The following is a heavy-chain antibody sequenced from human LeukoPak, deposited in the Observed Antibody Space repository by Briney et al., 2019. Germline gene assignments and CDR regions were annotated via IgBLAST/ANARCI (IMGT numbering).Heavy chain of an antibody. V-gene: IGHV3-23*01. CDR1: GFTFSSYA. Sequence: SGGSLRLSCAASGFTFSSYAMSWDRQAPGKGLEWVAAISGNGVAAFYSDSVKGRFSISRDNSKNTLFLQMDSLGAEDTAVYYCAKDEGGSFYWLPTLDYWGQGTLVTVSS. D-gene: IGHD1-26*01. CDR3: AKDEGGSFYWLPTLDY. J-gene: IGHJ4*02. CDR2: ISGNGVAA.